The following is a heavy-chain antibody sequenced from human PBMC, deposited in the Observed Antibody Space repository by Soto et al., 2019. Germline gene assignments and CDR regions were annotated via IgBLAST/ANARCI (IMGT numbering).Heavy chain of an antibody. D-gene: IGHD6-13*01. Sequence: EVQLVESGGGLVQPGGSLRLSCAASGFTFSSYWMSWVRQAPGKGLEWVANIKQDGSEKYYVDSVKGRFTISRDNAKNSLYLQMNSLRAEDTAVYYCARVVFSPPAAAGTVGTDPRRLYYFDYRGQGTLVTVSS. J-gene: IGHJ4*02. V-gene: IGHV3-7*05. CDR2: IKQDGSEK. CDR3: ARVVFSPPAAAGTVGTDPRRLYYFDY. CDR1: GFTFSSYW.